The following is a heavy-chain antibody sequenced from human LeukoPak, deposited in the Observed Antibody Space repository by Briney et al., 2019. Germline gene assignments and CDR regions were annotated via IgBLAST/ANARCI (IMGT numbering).Heavy chain of an antibody. Sequence: SETLSLTCTVSGGSISGCYWSWIRPPPGKRLGWIGYAYDTGATNYNPSPKSRFTIAIGTSKNQFSLYLSSVTAPDTAVYYCARLPLIATTRGGFDPWGQGTLVTVSS. V-gene: IGHV4-59*08. D-gene: IGHD1/OR15-1a*01. J-gene: IGHJ5*02. CDR1: GGSISGCY. CDR3: ARLPLIATTRGGFDP. CDR2: AYDTGAT.